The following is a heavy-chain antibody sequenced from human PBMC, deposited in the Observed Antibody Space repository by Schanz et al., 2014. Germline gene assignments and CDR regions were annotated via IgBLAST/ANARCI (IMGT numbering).Heavy chain of an antibody. D-gene: IGHD2-15*01. J-gene: IGHJ3*02. V-gene: IGHV3-30*03. CDR2: ATFDGTKK. CDR1: GFTFHTYD. Sequence: VHLEESGGGVVQPGRSLRLSCAASGFTFHTYDMHWVRQAPGKGLEWVAGATFDGTKKYYGDSVKGRFTISRDNSNNTLSLQMNSLRDEDTAVYYCARDYSYCNGRNCYNTFDIWGQGTMVTVSS. CDR3: ARDYSYCNGRNCYNTFDI.